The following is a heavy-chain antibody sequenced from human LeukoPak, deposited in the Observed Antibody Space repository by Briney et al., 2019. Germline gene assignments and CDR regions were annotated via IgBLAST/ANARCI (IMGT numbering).Heavy chain of an antibody. V-gene: IGHV4-34*01. J-gene: IGHJ5*02. CDR3: ASIVPSRRGWFDP. D-gene: IGHD3-16*02. Sequence: SETLSLICAVYGGSFSGYYWGWGRQPPGKGLEWIGEIHHSGSTNYNPSLATRVTISLDTSKNQFSLKLSSVTAADTAVYYCASIVPSRRGWFDPWGQGTLVTFSP. CDR1: GGSFSGYY. CDR2: IHHSGST.